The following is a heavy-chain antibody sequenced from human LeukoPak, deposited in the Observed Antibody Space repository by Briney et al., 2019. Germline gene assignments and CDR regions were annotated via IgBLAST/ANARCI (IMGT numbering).Heavy chain of an antibody. V-gene: IGHV1-18*01. CDR2: ISAYNGHT. CDR1: AYTLSSND. D-gene: IGHD1-26*01. J-gene: IGHJ6*02. CDR3: ARHQGELRFYYYSMDV. Sequence: ASVKVSCKIFAYTLSSNDISWVRQAPGQGLEWMGWISAYNGHTDYAQKFQGRVTVTTDTATRTVYMEVRSLKSDATAVYYCARHQGELRFYYYSMDVWGQGTRVTVAS.